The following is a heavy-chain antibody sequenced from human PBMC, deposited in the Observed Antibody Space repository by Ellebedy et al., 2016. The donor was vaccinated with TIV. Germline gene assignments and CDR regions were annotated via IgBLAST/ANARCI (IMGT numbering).Heavy chain of an antibody. Sequence: GGSLRLSCAASGFTFSNAWMNWVRQAPGKGLEWVGRIKSKTDGGAADYAAPVKGRFTISIDDSTNTLYLQMNSLKTEDTAVYFCTTVYRYNYDSVWGQGTLVTVSS. CDR1: GFTFSNAW. J-gene: IGHJ4*02. D-gene: IGHD5-18*01. V-gene: IGHV3-15*01. CDR3: TTVYRYNYDSV. CDR2: IKSKTDGGAA.